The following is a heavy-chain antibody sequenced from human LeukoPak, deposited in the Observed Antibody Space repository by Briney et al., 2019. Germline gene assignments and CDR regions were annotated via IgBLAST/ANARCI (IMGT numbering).Heavy chain of an antibody. CDR2: ISAYNGNT. V-gene: IGHV1-18*01. Sequence: ASVKVSCKASGYTFTSYGIRWVRQAPGQGLEWMGWISAYNGNTNYAQKLQGRVTMTTDTSTSTAYMELRSLRSDDTAVYYCASPLKGGYEEAWGQGTLVTVSS. D-gene: IGHD5-12*01. J-gene: IGHJ5*02. CDR3: ASPLKGGYEEA. CDR1: GYTFTSYG.